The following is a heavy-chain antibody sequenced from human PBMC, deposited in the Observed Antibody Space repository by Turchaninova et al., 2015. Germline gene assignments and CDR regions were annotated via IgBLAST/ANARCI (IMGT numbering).Heavy chain of an antibody. J-gene: IGHJ4*02. CDR1: GYSFTAYY. D-gene: IGHD6-19*01. Sequence: QVQLVQSGAEVKEPGASVKVSCKASGYSFTAYYFHWVRHAPGQGLQWMGWINPNSGGTNYAQKFKGRVTMTRDTSISTAYMELSRLISDDTAVYYWARISASGWFPDYWGRGTPVTVSS. CDR2: INPNSGGT. CDR3: ARISASGWFPDY. V-gene: IGHV1-2*02.